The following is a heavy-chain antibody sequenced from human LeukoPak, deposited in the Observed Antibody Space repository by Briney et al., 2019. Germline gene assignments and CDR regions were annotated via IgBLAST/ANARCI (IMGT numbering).Heavy chain of an antibody. D-gene: IGHD3-10*01. V-gene: IGHV7-4-1*02. Sequence: ASVKVSCKASGYTFTSYAMNWVRQAPGQGLGWMGWINTNTGNPTYAQGFTGRFVFSLDTSVSTAYLQISSLKAEDTAVYYCARDRVLLWFGESYYFDYWGQGTLVTVSS. CDR1: GYTFTSYA. CDR2: INTNTGNP. J-gene: IGHJ4*02. CDR3: ARDRVLLWFGESYYFDY.